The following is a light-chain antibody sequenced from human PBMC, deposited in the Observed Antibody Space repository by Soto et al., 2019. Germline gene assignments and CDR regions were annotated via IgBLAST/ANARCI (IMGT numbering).Light chain of an antibody. J-gene: IGKJ1*01. Sequence: DIQITQSPSTLSASVGERVAITGLASQSISSWLAWYQQKPGKAPKLLIYDASSLESGVPSRFSGSGSGTEFTLTITSLQPDDFATYYCQKYNSYPWTFGQGTKVDIK. CDR1: QSISSW. CDR3: QKYNSYPWT. V-gene: IGKV1-5*01. CDR2: DAS.